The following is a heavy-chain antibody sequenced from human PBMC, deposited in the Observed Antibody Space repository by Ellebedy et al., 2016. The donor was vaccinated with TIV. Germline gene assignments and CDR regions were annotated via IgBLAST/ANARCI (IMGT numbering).Heavy chain of an antibody. CDR3: ARNERQRGFDY. V-gene: IGHV3-48*04. CDR1: GFTFTSHS. J-gene: IGHJ4*02. Sequence: PGGSLRLSCATSGFTFTSHSMNWVRQAPGKGLEWISYITSSSITTSYADSVKGRFTVSRDNAKNSVFLQMNSLRAEDTAVYYCARNERQRGFDYWGQGTLVTVSS. CDR2: ITSSSITT. D-gene: IGHD1-1*01.